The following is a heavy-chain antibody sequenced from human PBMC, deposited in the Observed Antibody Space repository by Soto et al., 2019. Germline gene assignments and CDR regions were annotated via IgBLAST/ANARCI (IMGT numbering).Heavy chain of an antibody. J-gene: IGHJ5*02. V-gene: IGHV4-4*07. Sequence: QVQLQESGPGLVKPSETLSLTCNVSGGSISKFYWAWIRKTAGNGLEWMGRVYATGTTDYNPSLRSRDAMSVDISKKTFSLRLRSVTGADSGVYYCVRDGSKSLRDWFDPWGQGILVTVSS. CDR3: VRDGSKSLRDWFDP. CDR1: GGSISKFY. CDR2: VYATGTT.